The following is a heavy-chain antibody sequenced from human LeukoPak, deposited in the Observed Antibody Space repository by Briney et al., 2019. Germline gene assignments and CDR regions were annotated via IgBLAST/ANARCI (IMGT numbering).Heavy chain of an antibody. J-gene: IGHJ4*02. V-gene: IGHV1-69*13. CDR1: GGSFSSYP. Sequence: GASVKVSCKASGGSFSSYPISWVRQAPGQGLEWMGGITPVFGTAKYAQKFQGRVTITADDSTTTAYLDVTSLTSEDTAVYYCARGSASNWPVDIWGQGTLVTVSS. CDR3: ARGSASNWPVDI. D-gene: IGHD6-13*01. CDR2: ITPVFGTA.